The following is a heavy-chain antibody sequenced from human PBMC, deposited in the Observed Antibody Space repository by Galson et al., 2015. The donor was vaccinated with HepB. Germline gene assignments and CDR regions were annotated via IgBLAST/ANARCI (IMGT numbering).Heavy chain of an antibody. CDR1: GGTFSSYA. Sequence: SVKVSCKASGGTFSSYAISWVRQAPGQGLEWMGGIIPIFGTANYAQKFQGRVTITADESTSTAYMELSSLRSEDTAVYYCARGGYELLRYYYYYMDVWGKGTTVTVSS. D-gene: IGHD2-21*01. CDR3: ARGGYELLRYYYYYMDV. J-gene: IGHJ6*03. V-gene: IGHV1-69*13. CDR2: IIPIFGTA.